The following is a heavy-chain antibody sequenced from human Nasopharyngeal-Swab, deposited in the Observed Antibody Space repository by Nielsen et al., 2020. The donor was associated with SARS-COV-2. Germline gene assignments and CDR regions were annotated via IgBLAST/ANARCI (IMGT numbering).Heavy chain of an antibody. CDR1: GFTFTNYA. V-gene: IGHV3-23*01. Sequence: GGFLRLSCAASGFTFTNYAMSWVRQAPGKGLEWISETSTGGGSTNYADSVKGRFTSSRDNSKTTLFLQMNSLIAEDTAVYYCAKAHGGGWATEFDSWGQGTLVTVSS. D-gene: IGHD6-19*01. J-gene: IGHJ4*02. CDR3: AKAHGGGWATEFDS. CDR2: TSTGGGST.